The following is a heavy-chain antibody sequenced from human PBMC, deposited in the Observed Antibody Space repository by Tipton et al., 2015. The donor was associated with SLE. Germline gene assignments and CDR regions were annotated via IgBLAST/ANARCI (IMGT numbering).Heavy chain of an antibody. CDR3: AGELVDAFDI. CDR1: GFSFSNYA. CDR2: ISYDGSNK. V-gene: IGHV3-30*04. Sequence: SLRLSCAASGFSFSNYAMHWVRQAPGKGLEWVAVISYDGSNKYYADSVKGRFTISRDNSKNTLYLQMNSLRAEDTAVYYCAGELVDAFDIWGQGTMVTVSS. J-gene: IGHJ3*02.